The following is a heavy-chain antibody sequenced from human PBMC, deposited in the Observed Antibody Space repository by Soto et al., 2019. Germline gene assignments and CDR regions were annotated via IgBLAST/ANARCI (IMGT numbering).Heavy chain of an antibody. CDR2: IYTSASI. V-gene: IGHV4-4*07. CDR1: GADINTYS. Sequence: SETLSLTCSVSGADINTYSWTWIRQPAGKGLEWIGRIYTSASISYNPSLRGRVTLSVDTSTNQVSLKLASVTAADTAVYYCARDREAGYNFYYGMDVWGQGTTVTVSS. CDR3: ARDREAGYNFYYGMDV. J-gene: IGHJ6*02. D-gene: IGHD6-19*01.